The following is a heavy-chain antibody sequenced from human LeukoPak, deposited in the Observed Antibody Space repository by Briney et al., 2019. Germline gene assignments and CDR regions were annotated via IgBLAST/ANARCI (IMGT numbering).Heavy chain of an antibody. CDR3: AKDRGWLQFDY. J-gene: IGHJ4*02. Sequence: GGSLRLSCAASGFTFSSYGMHWVRQAPGKGLEWVAIIKEDGSEMNYVESVKGRFTISRDNAKNSLYLQMNSLGPEDTAVYYCAKDRGWLQFDYWGQGTLVTVSS. D-gene: IGHD5-24*01. CDR1: GFTFSSYG. CDR2: IKEDGSEM. V-gene: IGHV3-7*01.